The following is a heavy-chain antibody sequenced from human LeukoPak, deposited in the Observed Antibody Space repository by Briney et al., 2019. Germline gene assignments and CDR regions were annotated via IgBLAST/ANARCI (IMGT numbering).Heavy chain of an antibody. V-gene: IGHV4-39*01. CDR3: ASSSERYCSSTSCSYYYYGMDV. CDR1: GGSISSSSYY. CDR2: IYYSGST. D-gene: IGHD2-2*01. Sequence: LETLSLTCTVSGGSISSSSYYWGWIRQPPGKGLEWIGSIYYSGSTYYNPSLKSRVTISVDTSKNQFSLKLSSVTAADTAVYYCASSSERYCSSTSCSYYYYGMDVWGQGTTVTVSS. J-gene: IGHJ6*02.